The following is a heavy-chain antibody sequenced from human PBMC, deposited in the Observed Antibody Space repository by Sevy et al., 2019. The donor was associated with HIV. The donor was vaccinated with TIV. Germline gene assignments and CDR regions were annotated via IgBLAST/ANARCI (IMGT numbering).Heavy chain of an antibody. D-gene: IGHD3-22*01. V-gene: IGHV3-66*01. CDR1: GFTVSSNY. CDR2: IYSGGST. J-gene: IGHJ4*02. CDR3: ARDLYYDSSGLDY. Sequence: GGSLRLSCAASGFTVSSNYMSWVRQAPGKGLEWVSVIYSGGSTYYADSVKGIFTISRDNSKNTLYLQMNSLRAEDTAVYYCARDLYYDSSGLDYWGQGTLVTVSS.